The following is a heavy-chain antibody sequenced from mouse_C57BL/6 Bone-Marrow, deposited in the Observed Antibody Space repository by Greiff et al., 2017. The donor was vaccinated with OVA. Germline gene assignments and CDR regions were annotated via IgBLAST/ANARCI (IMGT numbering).Heavy chain of an antibody. Sequence: QVQLQQPGAELVKPGASVKLSCKASGYTFTSYWMQWVKQRPGQGLEWIGEIDPSDSYTNYNQKFKGKATLTVEPSSSTAYIQLSSLTSEDSAVYYCARADYYGSRSADYWGKGTTLTVSS. CDR3: ARADYYGSRSADY. CDR1: GYTFTSYW. V-gene: IGHV1-50*01. D-gene: IGHD1-1*01. J-gene: IGHJ2*01. CDR2: IDPSDSYT.